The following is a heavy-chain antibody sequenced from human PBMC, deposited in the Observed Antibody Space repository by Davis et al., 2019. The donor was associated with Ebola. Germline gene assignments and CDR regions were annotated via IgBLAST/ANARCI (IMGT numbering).Heavy chain of an antibody. V-gene: IGHV1-18*04. Sequence: AASVKVSCKASGYTFTNYGITWVRQAPGQGLEWMGWINPHNGNTNYAQNVQGRVIMTSDTATTTAYMEVGSLRSDDTAVYYCARDGGWFGELFFAGFDYWGQGTLVTVSS. CDR1: GYTFTNYG. D-gene: IGHD3-10*01. J-gene: IGHJ4*02. CDR3: ARDGGWFGELFFAGFDY. CDR2: INPHNGNT.